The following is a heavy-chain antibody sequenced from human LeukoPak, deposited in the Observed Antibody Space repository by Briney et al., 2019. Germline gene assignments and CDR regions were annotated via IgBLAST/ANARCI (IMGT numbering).Heavy chain of an antibody. V-gene: IGHV4-34*01. CDR1: GFTFSSYE. J-gene: IGHJ6*03. CDR2: INHSGST. Sequence: GSLRLSCAASGFTFSSYEVNWVRQPPGKGLEWIGEINHSGSTNYNPSLKSRVTISVDTSKNQFSLKLSSVTAADTAVYYCARRDSSGYSKYYYYMDVWGKGTTVTVSS. CDR3: ARRDSSGYSKYYYYMDV. D-gene: IGHD3-22*01.